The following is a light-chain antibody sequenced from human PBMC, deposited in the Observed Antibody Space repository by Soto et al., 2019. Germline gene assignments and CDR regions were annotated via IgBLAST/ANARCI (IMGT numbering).Light chain of an antibody. CDR2: GAS. CDR1: QSVSNNY. Sequence: EIVLTQSPGTLSLSPGERATLSCRASQSVSNNYLAWYQQKPGQAPRLLIYGASNRATGIPDRFSGSGSGTDFTLTISRLEPEDFAVYFCQQYSNSPQTFGQGTKVDIK. CDR3: QQYSNSPQT. J-gene: IGKJ1*01. V-gene: IGKV3-20*01.